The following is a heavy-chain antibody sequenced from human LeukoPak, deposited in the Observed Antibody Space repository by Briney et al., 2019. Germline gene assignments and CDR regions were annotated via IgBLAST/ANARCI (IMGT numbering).Heavy chain of an antibody. CDR3: ARALFRKSGYSSGWHPHNPLN. V-gene: IGHV4-31*03. CDR1: GGSISSGGYY. Sequence: PSETLSLTCTVSGGSISSGGYYWSWIRQHPGKGLEWIGYIYYSGSTYYNPSLKSRVTISVDTSKNQFSLKLSSVTAADTAVYYCARALFRKSGYSSGWHPHNPLNWGQGTLVTVSS. J-gene: IGHJ4*02. D-gene: IGHD6-19*01. CDR2: IYYSGST.